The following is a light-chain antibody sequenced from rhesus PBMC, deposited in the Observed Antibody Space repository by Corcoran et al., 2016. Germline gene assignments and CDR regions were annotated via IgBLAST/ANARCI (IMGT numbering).Light chain of an antibody. V-gene: IGKV1-33*02. J-gene: IGKJ3*01. Sequence: DIQMTQSPSSLSASVGDRVTITCRASQGITNDLAWYQQKPGETPKLLIYEASSLQSGIPSRFSGSGSWTDFTLTISSLQSEDFATYYGQHYYSTPFTFGPGTKLDIK. CDR3: QHYYSTPFT. CDR2: EAS. CDR1: QGITND.